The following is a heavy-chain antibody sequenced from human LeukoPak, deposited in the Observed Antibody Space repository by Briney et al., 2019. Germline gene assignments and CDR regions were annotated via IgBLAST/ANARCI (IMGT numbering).Heavy chain of an antibody. CDR1: GGSISSYY. V-gene: IGHV4-4*07. D-gene: IGHD2-15*01. J-gene: IGHJ4*02. CDR2: IYSSGST. Sequence: PSETLSLTCTVSGGSISSYYWSWIRQPAGKGLDWIGRIYSSGSTNYHPSLKSRVTMSVDTSRNQFSLKLSSVTAADTAVYYCARAYCSGGSCYSGFDYWGQGTLVTVSS. CDR3: ARAYCSGGSCYSGFDY.